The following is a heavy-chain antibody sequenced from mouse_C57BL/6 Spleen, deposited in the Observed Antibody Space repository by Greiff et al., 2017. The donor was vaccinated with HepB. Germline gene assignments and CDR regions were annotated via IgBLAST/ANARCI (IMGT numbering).Heavy chain of an antibody. CDR3: ARTSTMAPFAY. Sequence: QVQLNQSGPELVKPGASVKISCKASGYAFSSSWMNWVKQRPGKGLEWIGRIYPGDGDTNYNGKFKGKATLTADKSSSTAYMQLSSLTSEDSAVYFCARTSTMAPFAYWGQGTLVTVSA. V-gene: IGHV1-82*01. CDR1: GYAFSSSW. J-gene: IGHJ3*01. CDR2: IYPGDGDT. D-gene: IGHD2-1*01.